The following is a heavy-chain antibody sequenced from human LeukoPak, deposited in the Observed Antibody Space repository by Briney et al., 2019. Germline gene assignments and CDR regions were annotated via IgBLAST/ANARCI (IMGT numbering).Heavy chain of an antibody. J-gene: IGHJ4*02. CDR1: GFTFSSYA. CDR3: AKVASYYYGSGSYPPYFDY. V-gene: IGHV3-23*01. Sequence: GGSLRLSCAASGFTFSSYAMSWVRQAPGKGLEWVSAISGSGGSTYYADSVKGRFTISRDNSKNTLYLQMNSLRAEDTAVYYCAKVASYYYGSGSYPPYFDYWGQGTLVTVSS. D-gene: IGHD3-10*01. CDR2: ISGSGGST.